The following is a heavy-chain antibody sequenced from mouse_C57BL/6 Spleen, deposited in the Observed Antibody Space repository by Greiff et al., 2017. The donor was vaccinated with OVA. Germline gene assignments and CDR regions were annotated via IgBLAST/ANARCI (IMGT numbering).Heavy chain of an antibody. CDR1: GYTFTSYW. Sequence: VQLQQSGAELVMPGASVKLSCKASGYTFTSYWMPWVKPRPGQGLEWIGEIDPSDSYTNYTQKFKGKSTLTVDKSSSTAYMQLSSLTSEDSAVYYCARYSSGYVGDWGQGTTLTVSS. CDR2: IDPSDSYT. V-gene: IGHV1-69*01. J-gene: IGHJ2*01. D-gene: IGHD3-2*02. CDR3: ARYSSGYVGD.